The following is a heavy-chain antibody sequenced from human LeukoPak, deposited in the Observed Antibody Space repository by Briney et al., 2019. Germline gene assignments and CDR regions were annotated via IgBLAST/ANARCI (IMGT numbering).Heavy chain of an antibody. Sequence: PSETLSLTCTVSGGSISSSSYYWGWIRQPPGKGLEWIGSIYYSGSTYYNPSLKSRVTISVDTSKNQFSLKLSSVTAADTAVYYCARHFSGSSWPNWFDPWGQGTLVTVSS. CDR3: ARHFSGSSWPNWFDP. CDR1: GGSISSSSYY. V-gene: IGHV4-39*01. D-gene: IGHD6-13*01. CDR2: IYYSGST. J-gene: IGHJ5*02.